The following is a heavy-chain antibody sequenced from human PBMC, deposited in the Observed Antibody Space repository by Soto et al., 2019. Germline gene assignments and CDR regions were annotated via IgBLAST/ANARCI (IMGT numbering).Heavy chain of an antibody. CDR3: AKDRTVDTATYPRQAQRYYYYYYGMDV. Sequence: GGSLRLSCAASGFTFSSYGMHWVRQAPGKGLEWVAVISYDGSNKYYADSVKGRFTISRDNSKNTLYLQMNSLRAEDTAVYYCAKDRTVDTATYPRQAQRYYYYYYGMDVWGQGTTVTVSS. D-gene: IGHD5-18*01. J-gene: IGHJ6*02. CDR1: GFTFSSYG. V-gene: IGHV3-30*18. CDR2: ISYDGSNK.